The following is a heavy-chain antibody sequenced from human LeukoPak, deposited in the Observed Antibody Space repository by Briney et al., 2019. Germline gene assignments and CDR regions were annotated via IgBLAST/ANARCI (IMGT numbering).Heavy chain of an antibody. V-gene: IGHV3-66*01. J-gene: IGHJ4*02. CDR1: GFTVSNNF. D-gene: IGHD5-12*01. CDR3: ARSAGIEATIVLGY. Sequence: GGSLRLSFAASGFTVSNNFMSWVRQAPGKGLEWVSLIYSGGSTYYADSVKGRFAISRDTSKNTLYLQMNSLRAEDTAVYYCARSAGIEATIVLGYWGQGTLVTVSS. CDR2: IYSGGST.